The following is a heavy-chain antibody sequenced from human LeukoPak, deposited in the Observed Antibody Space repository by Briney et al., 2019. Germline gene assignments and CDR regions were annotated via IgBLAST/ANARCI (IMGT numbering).Heavy chain of an antibody. CDR1: GFTFSTYG. D-gene: IGHD6-19*01. V-gene: IGHV3-30*18. J-gene: IGHJ6*03. Sequence: GGSLRLSCAASGFTFSTYGIHWVRQAPGKGLEWVAVISYDGSYKFYADSVKGRFTISRENSKNTLYLQMTSLRAEDTAMYYCAKDFIAMVGYMDVWGKGTTVTVSS. CDR2: ISYDGSYK. CDR3: AKDFIAMVGYMDV.